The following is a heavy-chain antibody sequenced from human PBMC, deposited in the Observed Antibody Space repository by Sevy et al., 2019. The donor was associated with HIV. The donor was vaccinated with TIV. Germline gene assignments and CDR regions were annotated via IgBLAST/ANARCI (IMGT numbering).Heavy chain of an antibody. CDR1: GFTVSSNY. J-gene: IGHJ3*02. V-gene: IGHV3-53*01. CDR3: ARGYRVSMVQGGDAFDI. D-gene: IGHD3-10*01. CDR2: IYSGGST. Sequence: GGSLRLSCAASGFTVSSNYMSWVRQAPGKGLEWVSVIYSGGSTYYADSVKGRFTISRDNSKNTLYLQMNSLRAEDTAVYYCARGYRVSMVQGGDAFDIWGQWTMVTVSS.